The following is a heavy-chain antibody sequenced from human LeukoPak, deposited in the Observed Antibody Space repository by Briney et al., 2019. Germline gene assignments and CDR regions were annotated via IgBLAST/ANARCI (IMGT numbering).Heavy chain of an antibody. CDR2: INHNGGT. J-gene: IGHJ4*02. CDR1: GGSFSGYF. V-gene: IGHV4-34*01. CDR3: ARRNGQDIVATFRRRYYFDY. D-gene: IGHD5-12*01. Sequence: SETLSLTCAVYGGSFSGYFWSWIRQPPGKGLEWIGDINHNGGTNYNPSLKSRVTISINTSKNQFSLKLSSVTAADTAVYYCARRNGQDIVATFRRRYYFDYWGQGTLVTVSS.